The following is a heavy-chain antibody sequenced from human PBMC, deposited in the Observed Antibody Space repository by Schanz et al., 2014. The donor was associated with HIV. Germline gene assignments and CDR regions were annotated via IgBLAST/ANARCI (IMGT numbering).Heavy chain of an antibody. CDR3: ARDSPVAAGTLDY. CDR2: IIPKFGIP. CDR1: GGTFISYA. D-gene: IGHD6-13*01. Sequence: QVQLVQSGAEVKKPGSSVRVSCKASGGTFISYAFSWVRQAPGQGPEWMGGIIPKFGIPNYAQKFQSRLIITVDESTSTAYMELSGLKSDDTAVYYCARDSPVAAGTLDYWGQGTLVTVSS. J-gene: IGHJ4*02. V-gene: IGHV1-69*01.